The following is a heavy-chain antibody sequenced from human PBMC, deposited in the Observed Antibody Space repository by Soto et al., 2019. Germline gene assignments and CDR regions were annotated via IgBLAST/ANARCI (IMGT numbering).Heavy chain of an antibody. Sequence: SETLSLTCTVSGGSITSGGYYWSWIRQPPGKGLEWIGEINHSGSTNYNPSLKSRVTISVDTSKNQFSLKLSSVTAADTAVYYCASMGRIAARPYWGQGTLVTVSS. J-gene: IGHJ4*02. CDR2: INHSGST. V-gene: IGHV4-34*01. CDR3: ASMGRIAARPY. CDR1: GGSITSGGYY. D-gene: IGHD6-6*01.